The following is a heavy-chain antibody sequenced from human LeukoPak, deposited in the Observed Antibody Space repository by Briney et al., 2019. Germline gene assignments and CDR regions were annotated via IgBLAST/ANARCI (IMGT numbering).Heavy chain of an antibody. CDR2: ISSSSSTI. CDR3: ARVAPFPYDSSGNYFDY. D-gene: IGHD3-22*01. Sequence: PGGSLRLSCAASGFTFSSYSMNWVRQAPGKGLEWVSYISSSSSTIYYADSVKGRFTISRDNAKNSLYLQMNSLRAEDTAVYYCARVAPFPYDSSGNYFDYWGQGTLVTVSS. V-gene: IGHV3-48*04. J-gene: IGHJ4*02. CDR1: GFTFSSYS.